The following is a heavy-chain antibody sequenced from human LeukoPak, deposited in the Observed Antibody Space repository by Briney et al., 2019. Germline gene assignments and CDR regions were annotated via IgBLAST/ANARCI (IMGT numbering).Heavy chain of an antibody. J-gene: IGHJ5*02. CDR2: INRNSGGT. Sequence: RGSVKVSCEASGYTFTNYDMNWVRQAPGQGLEWVGWINRNSGGTNYAETFKGRVTVTRDTSTDTAYLELSGLRAEDTAVYYCARDTVVVTATFQLNWFYPWGQGTLVTVSS. D-gene: IGHD2-21*02. CDR1: GYTFTNYD. CDR3: ARDTVVVTATFQLNWFYP. V-gene: IGHV1-2*02.